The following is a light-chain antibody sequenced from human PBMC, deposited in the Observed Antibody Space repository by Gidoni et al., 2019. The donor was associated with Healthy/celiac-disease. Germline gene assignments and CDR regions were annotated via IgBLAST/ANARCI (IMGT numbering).Light chain of an antibody. Sequence: SYVLTQPPSVSVAPGKTARITCGGNNIGSKRVHWYQQKPGQAPVLVVYEDSDRPSGIPERFSGSNSGNTATLTISRVDAGDEADYYCQVWDSSSDHVVFGGGTKLTVL. J-gene: IGLJ2*01. CDR3: QVWDSSSDHVV. V-gene: IGLV3-21*03. CDR2: EDS. CDR1: NIGSKR.